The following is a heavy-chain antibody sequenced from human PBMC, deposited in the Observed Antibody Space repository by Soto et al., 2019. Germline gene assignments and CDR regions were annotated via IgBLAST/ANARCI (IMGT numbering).Heavy chain of an antibody. D-gene: IGHD2-15*01. CDR2: INPSGGST. V-gene: IGHV1-46*01. Sequence: ASVKVSCKASGYTFTSYYMHWVRQAPGQGLEWMGIINPSGGSTSYAQKFQGRVTMTRDTSTSTVYMELSSLRSEDTAVYYCARVAVPSPYCSGGSCYSGWFDPWGQGTLVTVSS. CDR3: ARVAVPSPYCSGGSCYSGWFDP. CDR1: GYTFTSYY. J-gene: IGHJ5*02.